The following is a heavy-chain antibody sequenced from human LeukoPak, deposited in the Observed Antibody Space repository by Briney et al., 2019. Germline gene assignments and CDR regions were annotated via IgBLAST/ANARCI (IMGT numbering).Heavy chain of an antibody. J-gene: IGHJ4*02. D-gene: IGHD2-15*01. CDR3: ARGPVGLSALDS. V-gene: IGHV3-48*03. CDR1: GFTFNIYE. Sequence: GGSLRLSCAASGFTFNIYEMNWVRQAPGKGLEWISYISADRNVIYYADSVKGRFIISRDNAKNSLYLQMNSLRAEDTAVYYCARGPVGLSALDSWGQGTLVTVSS. CDR2: ISADRNVI.